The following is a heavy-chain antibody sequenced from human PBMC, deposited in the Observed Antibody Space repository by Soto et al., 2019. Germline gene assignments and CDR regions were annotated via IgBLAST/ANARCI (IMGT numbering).Heavy chain of an antibody. CDR3: ARVASGYPGPYFDY. V-gene: IGHV4-30-2*01. J-gene: IGHJ4*02. Sequence: QLQLQESGSGLVKPSQTLSLTCAVSGGSISSGGYSWSWIRQPPGKGLEWIGYIYHSGSTYYNPSRKSRVPLSVDRSKNQFSLKLSSATAADTAVYYCARVASGYPGPYFDYWGQGTLVTVSS. CDR1: GGSISSGGYS. D-gene: IGHD3-22*01. CDR2: IYHSGST.